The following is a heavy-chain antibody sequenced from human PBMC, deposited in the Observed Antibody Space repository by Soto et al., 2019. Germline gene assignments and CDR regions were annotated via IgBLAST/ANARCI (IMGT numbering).Heavy chain of an antibody. CDR2: IYPGDSDT. CDR1: GYSFTSYW. Sequence: EVQLVQSGAEVKKPGESLKISCKGSGYSFTSYWIGWVRQMPGKGLEWMGIIYPGDSDTRYSPSFQGQVTISADKSISTASLQGSSLKASDTALYSCDRLGIAVAGTYGMDVWGQGTTVTVSS. J-gene: IGHJ6*02. V-gene: IGHV5-51*03. D-gene: IGHD6-19*01. CDR3: DRLGIAVAGTYGMDV.